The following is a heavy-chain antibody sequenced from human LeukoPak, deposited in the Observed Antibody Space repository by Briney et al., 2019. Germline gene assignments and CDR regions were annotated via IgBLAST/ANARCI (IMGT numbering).Heavy chain of an antibody. CDR3: ARSGSSSSLRYFDY. V-gene: IGHV3-30-3*01. D-gene: IGHD6-6*01. Sequence: GGSLDLSLAAPGSTFRSYSRHWFRQPPAKGLGWVAVISYDGSNNYYADSVKGRFTISRDNSKNTLFLQMNSLRVEDTAVYYCARSGSSSSLRYFDYWGQGTLVTVSS. CDR2: ISYDGSNN. CDR1: GSTFRSYS. J-gene: IGHJ4*02.